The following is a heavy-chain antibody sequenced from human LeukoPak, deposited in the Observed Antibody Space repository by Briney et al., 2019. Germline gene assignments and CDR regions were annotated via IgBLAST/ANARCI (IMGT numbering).Heavy chain of an antibody. CDR1: GYTFTNFG. Sequence: ASVKVSCKASGYTFTNFGISWVRQAPGQGLEWMGRISAYNGNTNYAQRLQGRVTMTTDTSTSTAYMELRSLRSDDTAVYYCARDRDYGDYNTQDPFVYWGQGTLVTVSS. D-gene: IGHD4-17*01. V-gene: IGHV1-18*01. CDR2: ISAYNGNT. J-gene: IGHJ4*02. CDR3: ARDRDYGDYNTQDPFVY.